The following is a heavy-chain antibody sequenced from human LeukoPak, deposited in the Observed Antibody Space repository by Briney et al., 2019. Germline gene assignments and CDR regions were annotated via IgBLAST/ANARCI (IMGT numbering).Heavy chain of an antibody. CDR3: ARSRYSYGQNIDY. CDR1: GGSISSSSYY. D-gene: IGHD5-18*01. V-gene: IGHV4-39*01. Sequence: PSETLSLTCTVSGGSISSSSYYWGWIRQPPGKGLEWIGSIYHSGSTYYNPSLKGRVTISVDTSKNQFSLKLSSVTAADTAVYYCARSRYSYGQNIDYWGQGTLVTVSS. J-gene: IGHJ4*02. CDR2: IYHSGST.